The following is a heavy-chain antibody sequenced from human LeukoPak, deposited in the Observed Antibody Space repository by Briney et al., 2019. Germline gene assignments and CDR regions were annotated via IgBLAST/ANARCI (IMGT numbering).Heavy chain of an antibody. CDR1: GFIVNSYG. D-gene: IGHD3-10*01. CDR2: LSSDGSNK. J-gene: IGHJ4*02. CDR3: ARESLYYDFDY. V-gene: IGHV3-30*03. Sequence: GGSLRHSCVVSGFIVNSYGMHWVRQAPGKGLEWVAVLSSDGSNKYYADSVKGRFTISRDISKNTLYLQMNSLRADDTALYYCARESLYYDFDYWGQGTLVTVSS.